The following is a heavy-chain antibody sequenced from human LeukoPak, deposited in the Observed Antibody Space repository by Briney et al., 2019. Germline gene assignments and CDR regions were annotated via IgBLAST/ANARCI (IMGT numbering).Heavy chain of an antibody. Sequence: PSVTLSLTCTVSGVSISNHYSSWIRQPPGKGLEWIGYTYYSGTTNSNPSLKRRATIPENTSNNQVSLKLSSVTAADTAVYYCVRHSRVVAFDYWGQGNLVTLST. D-gene: IGHD2-15*01. CDR1: GVSISNHY. V-gene: IGHV4-59*08. CDR3: VRHSRVVAFDY. CDR2: TYYSGTT. J-gene: IGHJ4*02.